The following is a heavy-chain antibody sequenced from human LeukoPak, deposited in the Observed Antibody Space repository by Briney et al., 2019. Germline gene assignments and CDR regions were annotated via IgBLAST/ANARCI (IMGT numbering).Heavy chain of an antibody. J-gene: IGHJ4*02. CDR1: GFTFSSYA. D-gene: IGHD1-26*01. CDR3: ARDLHPRYYLPDY. CDR2: ISGSGGST. V-gene: IGHV3-23*01. Sequence: GGSLRLSCAASGFTFSSYAMSWVRQAPGKGLEWGSAISGSGGSTYYADSVKGRFTISRDNAKTSLYLQMNSLRAEDTAVYYCARDLHPRYYLPDYWGQGTLVTVSS.